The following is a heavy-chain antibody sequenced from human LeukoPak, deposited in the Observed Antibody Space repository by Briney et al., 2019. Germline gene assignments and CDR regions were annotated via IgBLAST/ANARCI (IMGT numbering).Heavy chain of an antibody. CDR1: GFTFIIYG. D-gene: IGHD3-9*01. V-gene: IGHV3-33*01. Sequence: LPGGSLRLSWAASGFTFIIYGMHWVRQAPGKGLEWEAVMWYDGSNKYYADSVKGRFTISRDNSKNTLYLRMNSLRAEDTAVYYCARDGQAYYDMGMDVWGQGTTVTVSS. CDR3: ARDGQAYYDMGMDV. J-gene: IGHJ6*02. CDR2: MWYDGSNK.